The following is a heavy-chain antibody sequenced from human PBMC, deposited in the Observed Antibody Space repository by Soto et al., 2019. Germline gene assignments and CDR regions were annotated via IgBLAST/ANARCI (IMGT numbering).Heavy chain of an antibody. J-gene: IGHJ6*02. CDR3: AKDRDCSSTSCPYYYYYAMNV. Sequence: LRLSCAASGFTFHDYSVHWVRQAPGKGLEWVSLISWDAYSTYYADSVKGRFTISRDNSKNSLYLQMNSLRTEDTALYYCAKDRDCSSTSCPYYYYYAMNVWGQGTTVTVSS. D-gene: IGHD2-2*01. V-gene: IGHV3-43*01. CDR1: GFTFHDYS. CDR2: ISWDAYST.